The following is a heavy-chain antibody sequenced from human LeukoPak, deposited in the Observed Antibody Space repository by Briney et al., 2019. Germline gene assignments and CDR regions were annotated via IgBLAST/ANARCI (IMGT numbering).Heavy chain of an antibody. V-gene: IGHV3-74*01. J-gene: IGHJ6*04. Sequence: GGSLRLSCAASGFTFSSYWMHWVRQAPGKGLVWVSRINSGGSSTTYADSVKGRFTISRDNAKNTLYLQMNSLRAEDTAVYYCAELGITMIGGVWGKGTTVTISS. CDR3: AELGITMIGGV. CDR2: INSGGSST. D-gene: IGHD3-10*02. CDR1: GFTFSSYW.